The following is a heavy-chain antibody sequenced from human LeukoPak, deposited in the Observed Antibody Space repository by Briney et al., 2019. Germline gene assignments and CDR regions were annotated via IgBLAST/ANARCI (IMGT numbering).Heavy chain of an antibody. Sequence: GASVKVSCKASGYTFTSYDINWVRQATGQGLEWMGWISAYNGNTNYAQKLQGRVTMTTDTSTSTAYMELRSLRSDDTAVYYCARHTSYDSSGYYYYYGMDVWGQGTTVTVSS. V-gene: IGHV1-18*01. CDR3: ARHTSYDSSGYYYYYGMDV. CDR2: ISAYNGNT. CDR1: GYTFTSYD. D-gene: IGHD3-22*01. J-gene: IGHJ6*02.